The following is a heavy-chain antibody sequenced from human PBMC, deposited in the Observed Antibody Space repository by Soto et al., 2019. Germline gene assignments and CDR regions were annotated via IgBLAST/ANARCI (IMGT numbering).Heavy chain of an antibody. D-gene: IGHD5-12*01. CDR1: GVALRGMY. Sequence: GPTLVNPTQTLTLTCTFSGVALRGMYVGWIRQPPGGALEWLALIAWDDDKFYNTSLKTRLTISKDTSRDQVVLTMTNMDPVDTGTYYCARVSRRDGSTFFDYWGQGTLVTVSS. CDR3: ARVSRRDGSTFFDY. CDR2: IAWDDDK. V-gene: IGHV2-70*01. J-gene: IGHJ4*02.